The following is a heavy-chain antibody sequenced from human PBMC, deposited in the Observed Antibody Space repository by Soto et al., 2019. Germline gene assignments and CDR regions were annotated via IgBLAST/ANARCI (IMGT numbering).Heavy chain of an antibody. CDR2: ISSSSSYI. D-gene: IGHD2-15*01. Sequence: XVSLRLSFAASGFTFSSYSMNWVRQAPGKGLEWVSSISSSSSYIYYADSVKGRFTISRDNAKNSLYLQMNSLRAEDAAVYYCASGYCSGGSCYLAGMDVWGQRTTVTVS. J-gene: IGHJ6*02. CDR3: ASGYCSGGSCYLAGMDV. CDR1: GFTFSSYS. V-gene: IGHV3-21*01.